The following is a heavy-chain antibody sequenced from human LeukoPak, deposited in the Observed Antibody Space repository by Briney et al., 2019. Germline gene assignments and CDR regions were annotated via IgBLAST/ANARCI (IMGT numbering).Heavy chain of an antibody. CDR2: IRSKTYGGTT. CDR1: GFSFGDYV. Sequence: GGSLRLSCTASGFSFGDYVINWFRQAPGKGLEWVGFIRSKTYGGTTEYAASVRGRFTISRDDSKSIAYLQMNSLETDDTAVYYCARSMNRAFHAFDYWGQGTLVTVSS. D-gene: IGHD3-10*01. V-gene: IGHV3-49*03. CDR3: ARSMNRAFHAFDY. J-gene: IGHJ4*02.